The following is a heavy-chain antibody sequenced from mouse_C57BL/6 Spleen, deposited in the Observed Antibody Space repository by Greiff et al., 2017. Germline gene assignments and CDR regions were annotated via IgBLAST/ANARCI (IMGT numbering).Heavy chain of an antibody. D-gene: IGHD1-1*01. J-gene: IGHJ4*01. CDR2: IHPNSGST. CDR3: ARCYGRRLGAMDY. CDR1: GYTFTSYW. Sequence: QVQLQQPGAELVKPGASVKLSCKASGYTFTSYWMHWVKQRPGQGLEWIGMIHPNSGSTNYNEKFKSKATLTVDKSSSTAYMQLSSLTSEDSAVYCGARCYGRRLGAMDYWGQGTAVTVSS. V-gene: IGHV1-64*01.